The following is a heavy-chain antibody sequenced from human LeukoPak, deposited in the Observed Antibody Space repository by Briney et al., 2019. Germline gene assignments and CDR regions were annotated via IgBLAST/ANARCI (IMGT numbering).Heavy chain of an antibody. CDR3: TSLIAAAGRGEGY. Sequence: HPGGSLRLSCTASGFTFGDYAMSWVRQAPGKGPEWVGFIRSKAYGGTTEYAASVKGRFTISRDDSKSIAYLQMNSLKTEDTAVYYCTSLIAAAGRGEGYWGQGTLVTVSS. V-gene: IGHV3-49*04. D-gene: IGHD6-13*01. CDR1: GFTFGDYA. CDR2: IRSKAYGGTT. J-gene: IGHJ4*02.